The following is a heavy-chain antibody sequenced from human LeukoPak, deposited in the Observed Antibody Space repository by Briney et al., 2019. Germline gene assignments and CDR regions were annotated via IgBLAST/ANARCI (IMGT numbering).Heavy chain of an antibody. D-gene: IGHD3-9*01. CDR2: ISGYNGNT. CDR1: GYTFTSYG. CDR3: ARDLKFSPYYFDY. Sequence: ASVKVSCKASGYTFTSYGISWVRQAPGQGLEWMGWISGYNGNTNYAQKVQGRVTTTTDTSTSTAYMELRSLRSDDTAIYYYARDLKFSPYYFDYWGQGTLVTVSS. V-gene: IGHV1-18*04. J-gene: IGHJ4*02.